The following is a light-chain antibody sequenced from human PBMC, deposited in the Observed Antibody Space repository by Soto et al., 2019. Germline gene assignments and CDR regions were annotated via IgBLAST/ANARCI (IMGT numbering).Light chain of an antibody. V-gene: IGLV1-47*01. CDR3: AAWDDILSGLI. Sequence: QSVLTQPPSASGTPGQRVTISCSGSSSNIGSNYVYWYQQLPGTAPKLLIYRNNQRPSGVPDRFSGSKSGTSASLAISGLRSEDEADYYCAAWDDILSGLIFGGGTKLTVL. J-gene: IGLJ2*01. CDR1: SSNIGSNY. CDR2: RNN.